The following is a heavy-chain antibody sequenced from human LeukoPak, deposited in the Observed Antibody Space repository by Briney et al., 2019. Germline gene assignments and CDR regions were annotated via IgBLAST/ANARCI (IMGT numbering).Heavy chain of an antibody. CDR3: ARASSAGWWFDP. D-gene: IGHD6-13*01. J-gene: IGHJ5*02. V-gene: IGHV4-39*07. Sequence: PSETLSLTCTVSGGSISSSRYSWGWIRQPPGKGLEWIGSIYYSGSTYYNPSLKSRVTISVDTSKNQFSLKLSSVTAADTAVYYCARASSAGWWFDPWGQGTLVTVSS. CDR1: GGSISSSRYS. CDR2: IYYSGST.